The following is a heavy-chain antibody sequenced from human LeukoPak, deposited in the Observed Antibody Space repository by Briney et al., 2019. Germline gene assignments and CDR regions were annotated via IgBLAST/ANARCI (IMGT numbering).Heavy chain of an antibody. Sequence: SQTLSLTCAISGDSVSSNSAAWNWIRQSPSRGLEWLGRTYYRSKWYNDYAVSVKSRITINPDTSKNQFSLQLNSVTPEDTAVYYCAATLIAAAGNNWFDPWGQGTLVTVSS. D-gene: IGHD6-13*01. V-gene: IGHV6-1*01. CDR2: TYYRSKWYN. CDR1: GDSVSSNSAA. CDR3: AATLIAAAGNNWFDP. J-gene: IGHJ5*02.